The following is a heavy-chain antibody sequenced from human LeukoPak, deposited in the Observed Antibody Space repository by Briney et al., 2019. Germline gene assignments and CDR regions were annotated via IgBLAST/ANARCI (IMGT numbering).Heavy chain of an antibody. V-gene: IGHV4-34*01. J-gene: IGHJ5*02. CDR1: GEPFSTYY. CDR3: ARDGGSNNYWFDP. Sequence: SETLSLTCAIYGEPFSTYYGIWIRQPPGKGLEWIGGINQSGRTNYNPSLKSRVTISVDTSKNQFSLKLKSVTAADTAVYYCARDGGSNNYWFDPWGQGMLVSVSS. CDR2: INQSGRT. D-gene: IGHD4-23*01.